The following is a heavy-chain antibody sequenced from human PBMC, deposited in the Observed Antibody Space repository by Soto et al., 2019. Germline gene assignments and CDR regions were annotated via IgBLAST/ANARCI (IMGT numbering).Heavy chain of an antibody. CDR1: GYTFTSYG. D-gene: IGHD4-17*01. J-gene: IGHJ3*02. CDR2: ISAYNGNT. Sequence: ASVKVSCKASGYTFTSYGISWLLQAPGQGLEWMGWISAYNGNTNYAQKLQGRVTMTTDTSTSTAYMELRSLRSDDTAVYYCAGKDYGDYTDAFDIWGQGTMVTVSS. V-gene: IGHV1-18*01. CDR3: AGKDYGDYTDAFDI.